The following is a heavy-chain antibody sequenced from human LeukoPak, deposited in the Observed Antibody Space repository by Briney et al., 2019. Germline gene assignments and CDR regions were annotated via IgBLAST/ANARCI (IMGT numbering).Heavy chain of an antibody. Sequence: SVKVSCKASGGTFSSYAISWVRQAPGQGLEWMGGIIPIFGTANYAQKLQGRVTMTTDTSTSTAYMELRSLRSDDTAVYYCARGLSYYYDSSGYYPNWFDPWGQGTLVTVSS. J-gene: IGHJ5*02. CDR3: ARGLSYYYDSSGYYPNWFDP. CDR2: IIPIFGTA. D-gene: IGHD3-22*01. CDR1: GGTFSSYA. V-gene: IGHV1-69*05.